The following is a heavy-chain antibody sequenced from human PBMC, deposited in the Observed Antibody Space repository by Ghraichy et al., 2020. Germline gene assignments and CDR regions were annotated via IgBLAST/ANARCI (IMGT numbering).Heavy chain of an antibody. CDR3: AKGSSSSGWLSHDF. J-gene: IGHJ4*02. V-gene: IGHV3-23*01. Sequence: GGSLRLSCAASGFTFSSYSMSWVLQAPGKGLEWVSDVSGSGDGTHYADSVKGRFTVSRDNSKNSLYLQMNSLTVDDTAIYYCAKGSSSSGWLSHDFWGQGILVTVSS. D-gene: IGHD6-19*01. CDR1: GFTFSSYS. CDR2: VSGSGDGT.